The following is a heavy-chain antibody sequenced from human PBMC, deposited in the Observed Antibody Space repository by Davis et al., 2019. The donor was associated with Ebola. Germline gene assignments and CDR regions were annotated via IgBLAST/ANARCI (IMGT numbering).Heavy chain of an antibody. CDR1: GYTFTSYA. V-gene: IGHV1-3*01. CDR3: ARVNLPWSNCTGGSCYHNWFDP. D-gene: IGHD2-15*01. Sequence: ASVKVSCKASGYTFTSYAMHWVRQAPGQRLEWMGWINAGNGNTQYSQKFQGRVTITRDTSASTAYMELSSLRSEDTAVYYCARVNLPWSNCTGGSCYHNWFDPWGQGTLVTVSS. CDR2: INAGNGNT. J-gene: IGHJ5*01.